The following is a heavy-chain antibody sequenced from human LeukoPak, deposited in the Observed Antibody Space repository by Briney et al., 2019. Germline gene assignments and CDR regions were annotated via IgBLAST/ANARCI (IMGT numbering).Heavy chain of an antibody. CDR2: INPNSGGT. V-gene: IGHV1-2*02. D-gene: IGHD3-16*01. CDR1: GYTFTGYY. J-gene: IGHJ6*03. CDR3: ARDPSGLRGAHMDV. Sequence: GASVKVSCKASGYTFTGYYMHWVRQAPGQGLEWMGWINPNSGGTNYAQKFQGRVTMTRDTSISTAYMELSRLRSDDTAVYYCARDPSGLRGAHMDVWGKGTTVTVSS.